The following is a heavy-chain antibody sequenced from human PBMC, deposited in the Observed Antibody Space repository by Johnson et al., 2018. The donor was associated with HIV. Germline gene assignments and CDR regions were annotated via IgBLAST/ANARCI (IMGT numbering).Heavy chain of an antibody. J-gene: IGHJ3*02. CDR2: VSGTGGNT. D-gene: IGHD1-26*01. CDR1: GFTFSKYA. CDR3: AREIVGATGRTQDDVFDI. Sequence: VQLVESGGGFIQPGGSLRLSCAASGFTFSKYAMSWVRQAPGKGLEWVSSVSGTGGNTYYAYSVKGRFTVSRDSSQNTLHLQMNSLTAEDTAVYYCAREIVGATGRTQDDVFDIWGQGTMVTVSS. V-gene: IGHV3-23*04.